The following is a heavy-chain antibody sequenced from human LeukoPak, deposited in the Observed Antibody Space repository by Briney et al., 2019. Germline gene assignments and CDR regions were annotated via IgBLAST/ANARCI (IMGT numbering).Heavy chain of an antibody. D-gene: IGHD5-12*01. CDR2: FSYDGSTQ. J-gene: IGHJ4*02. Sequence: GRSLRLSCAGSGFTFSTYAMHWVRQAPGKGVEWVALFSYDGSTQRYADSVKGRFTISRDNSKNSLYLQMNSLRTEDTADYYSAKAKGGFSGYDYLFDYWGQGTQVTVSS. CDR1: GFTFSTYA. CDR3: AKAKGGFSGYDYLFDY. V-gene: IGHV3-30-3*01.